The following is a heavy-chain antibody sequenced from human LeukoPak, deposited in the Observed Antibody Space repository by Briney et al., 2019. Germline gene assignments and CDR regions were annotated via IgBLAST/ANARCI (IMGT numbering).Heavy chain of an antibody. J-gene: IGHJ4*02. CDR3: ARGNWNYVPFDY. CDR2: IYYSGST. D-gene: IGHD1-7*01. Sequence: SQTLSLTCTVSGGSISSGGYYWIWIRQHPGKGLEWIGYIYYSGSTYYNPSLKSRVTISVDTSKNQFSLKLSSVTAADTAVYYCARGNWNYVPFDYWGQGTLVTVSS. V-gene: IGHV4-31*03. CDR1: GGSISSGGYY.